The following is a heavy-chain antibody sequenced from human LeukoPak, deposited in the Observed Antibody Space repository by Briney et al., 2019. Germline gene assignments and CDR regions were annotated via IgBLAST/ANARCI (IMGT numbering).Heavy chain of an antibody. Sequence: GASVKVSCKASGYTFTGYGISWVRQAPGQGLEWMGWISAYNGNTNYAQKLQGRVTMTTDTSTSTAYMELRSLRSDDTAVYYCARLGEGIYGSGSSSWYFDYWGQGTLVTVSS. J-gene: IGHJ4*02. CDR2: ISAYNGNT. V-gene: IGHV1-18*04. CDR3: ARLGEGIYGSGSSSWYFDY. CDR1: GYTFTGYG. D-gene: IGHD3-10*01.